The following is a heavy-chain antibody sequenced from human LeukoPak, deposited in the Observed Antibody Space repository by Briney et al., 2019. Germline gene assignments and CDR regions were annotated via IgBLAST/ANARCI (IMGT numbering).Heavy chain of an antibody. J-gene: IGHJ5*02. D-gene: IGHD3-10*01. V-gene: IGHV1-2*02. CDR1: GYTFTGYY. CDR3: ARSLGVWFGELLRGFDP. Sequence: ASVKVSCKASGYTFTGYYMHWVRQAPGQGLEWMGWINPNSGGTNYAQKFQGRVTMTRDTSISTAYMELSSLRSEDTAVYYCARSLGVWFGELLRGFDPWGQGTLVTVSS. CDR2: INPNSGGT.